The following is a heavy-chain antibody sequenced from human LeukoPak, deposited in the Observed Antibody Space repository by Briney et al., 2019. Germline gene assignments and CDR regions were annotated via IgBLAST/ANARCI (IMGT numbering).Heavy chain of an antibody. Sequence: PGGSLRLSYAASGFTFSTSGMHWVRQAPVKGLEWVAYVPFDGIKKFYADSVRGRFTISRDNSKNTLYLQLNSLRPDDTAVYYCAKDRPHSSGWGTPADFWGQGTLVTVSS. V-gene: IGHV3-30*02. CDR2: VPFDGIKK. D-gene: IGHD6-19*01. J-gene: IGHJ4*02. CDR1: GFTFSTSG. CDR3: AKDRPHSSGWGTPADF.